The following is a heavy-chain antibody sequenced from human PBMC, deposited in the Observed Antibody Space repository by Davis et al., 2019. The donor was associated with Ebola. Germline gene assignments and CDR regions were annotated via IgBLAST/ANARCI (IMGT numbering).Heavy chain of an antibody. CDR3: AKDLFTMIVVVTWGLKGMDV. CDR2: ISGSGGST. J-gene: IGHJ6*02. CDR1: GFTFSSYA. Sequence: GESLKISCAASGFTFSSYAMSWVRQAPGKGLEWVSAISGSGGSTYYADSVKGRFTISRDNSKNTLYLQMNSLRAEDTAVYYCAKDLFTMIVVVTWGLKGMDVWGQGTTVTVSS. V-gene: IGHV3-23*01. D-gene: IGHD3-22*01.